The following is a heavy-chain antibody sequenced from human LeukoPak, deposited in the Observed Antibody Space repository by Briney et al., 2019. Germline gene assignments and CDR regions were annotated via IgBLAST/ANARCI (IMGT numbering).Heavy chain of an antibody. Sequence: SAKISCKTSGGTFSSYAISSVRQPPAQGLEWMRGIIPTFGTANYSQKFQGRVTIIADKPTSTGYLELRSLRSEDTAVYCCARAQPLGYFDLWGRGTLVTVSS. CDR2: IIPTFGTA. J-gene: IGHJ2*01. V-gene: IGHV1-69*06. CDR3: ARAQPLGYFDL. CDR1: GGTFSSYA.